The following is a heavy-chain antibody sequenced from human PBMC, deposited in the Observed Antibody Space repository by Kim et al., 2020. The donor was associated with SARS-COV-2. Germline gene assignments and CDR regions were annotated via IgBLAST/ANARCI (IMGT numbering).Heavy chain of an antibody. CDR2: IYYSGST. CDR3: ARGSWELFSLDAFDI. CDR1: GGSISSYY. D-gene: IGHD1-26*01. J-gene: IGHJ3*02. V-gene: IGHV4-59*13. Sequence: SETLSLTCTVSGGSISSYYWSWIRQPPGKGLEWIGYIYYSGSTNYNPSLKSRVTISVDTSKNQFSLKLSSVTAADTTVYYCARGSWELFSLDAFDIWGQGTMVTVSS.